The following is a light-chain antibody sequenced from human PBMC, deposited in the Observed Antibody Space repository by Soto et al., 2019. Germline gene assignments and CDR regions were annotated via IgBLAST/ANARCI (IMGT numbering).Light chain of an antibody. Sequence: EIVMTQSPATLSVSPGERATLSCRASQSVSSNLAWYQQNPGQAPRLLIYGASTRATGIPARFSGSGSGTEFTLTISSLQSEDFAVYYCQEYNNWPPITCGQGTKLEIK. CDR3: QEYNNWPPIT. CDR2: GAS. V-gene: IGKV3-15*01. CDR1: QSVSSN. J-gene: IGKJ2*01.